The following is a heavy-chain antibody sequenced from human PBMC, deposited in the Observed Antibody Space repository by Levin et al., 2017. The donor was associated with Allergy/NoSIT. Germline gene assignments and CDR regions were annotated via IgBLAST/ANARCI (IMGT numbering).Heavy chain of an antibody. CDR3: ARRTRIAVLSYSHYYYMDV. CDR2: INTNTGNP. V-gene: IGHV7-4-1*02. CDR1: GYTFTSYA. D-gene: IGHD6-19*01. Sequence: ASVKVSCKASGYTFTSYAMNWVRQAPGQGLEWMGWINTNTGNPPYAQGFTGRFVFSLDTSVSTAYLQISSLKAEDTAVYYCARRTRIAVLSYSHYYYMDVWGKGTTVTVSS. J-gene: IGHJ6*03.